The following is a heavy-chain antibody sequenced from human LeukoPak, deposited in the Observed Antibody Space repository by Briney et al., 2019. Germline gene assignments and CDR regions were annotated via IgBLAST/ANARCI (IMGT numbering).Heavy chain of an antibody. CDR2: IYHSGST. D-gene: IGHD6-19*01. J-gene: IGHJ4*02. CDR1: GYSISSGYY. CDR3: ARHGVGQWLVFGPEY. V-gene: IGHV4-38-2*01. Sequence: SETLSLTCAVSGYSISSGYYWGWIRQPPGKGLEWLGSIYHSGSTYYNPSLKSRVTISVDTSKNQFSLKLSSVTAADTAVYYCARHGVGQWLVFGPEYWGQGTLVTVSS.